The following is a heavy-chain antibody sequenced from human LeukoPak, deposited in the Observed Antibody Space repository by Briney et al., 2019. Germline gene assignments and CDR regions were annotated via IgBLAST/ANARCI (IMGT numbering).Heavy chain of an antibody. Sequence: GGSLRLSCAASGFTFSSYGMHWVRQAPGKGLEWVAFIRYDGSNKYYADSVKGLFTISRDNSKNTLYLQMNSLRAEDTAVYYCAKDRRAYCGGDCYPGYFDYWGQGTLVTVSS. D-gene: IGHD2-21*02. CDR2: IRYDGSNK. J-gene: IGHJ4*02. CDR3: AKDRRAYCGGDCYPGYFDY. V-gene: IGHV3-30*02. CDR1: GFTFSSYG.